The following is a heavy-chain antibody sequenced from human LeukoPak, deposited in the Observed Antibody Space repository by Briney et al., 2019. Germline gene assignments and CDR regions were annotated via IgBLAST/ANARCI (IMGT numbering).Heavy chain of an antibody. J-gene: IGHJ4*02. CDR2: ISAYNGNT. D-gene: IGHD1-26*01. V-gene: IGHV1-18*01. CDR1: GYTFTSYG. CDR3: ATGVWWELDSVAHPVY. Sequence: GASAKVSCKASGYTFTSYGISWVRQAPGQGREGMGWISAYNGNTNYAQKFQGRVTMTEDTSTDTAYMELSSLRSEDTAVYYCATGVWWELDSVAHPVYWGQGALWTVSS.